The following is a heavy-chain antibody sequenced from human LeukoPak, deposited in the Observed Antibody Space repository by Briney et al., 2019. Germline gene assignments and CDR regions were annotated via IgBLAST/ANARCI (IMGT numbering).Heavy chain of an antibody. J-gene: IGHJ4*02. Sequence: GGSLRLSCAVSGFTFSSYGMHWVRQAPGKGLEWVALIWYDGSNKYYADSVKGRFTISRDNFNNTLYLQMNSLRVEDTAVYYCAKDPYMSSTALDYWGQGTLVTVSS. CDR3: AKDPYMSSTALDY. CDR2: IWYDGSNK. D-gene: IGHD6-6*01. V-gene: IGHV3-33*06. CDR1: GFTFSSYG.